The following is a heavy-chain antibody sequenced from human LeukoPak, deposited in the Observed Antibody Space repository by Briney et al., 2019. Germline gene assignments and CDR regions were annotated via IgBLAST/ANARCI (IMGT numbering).Heavy chain of an antibody. CDR1: GFTFSSYA. D-gene: IGHD3-22*01. Sequence: GGSLRLSCAASGFTFSSYAMSWVRQAPGKGLEWVSAISGSGGSTYYADSVKGRFTISRDNSKNTLYLQMNSLRAEDTAGYYCAKGYYYDSSGYYYLCYFDYWGQGTLVTVSS. V-gene: IGHV3-23*01. CDR3: AKGYYYDSSGYYYLCYFDY. CDR2: ISGSGGST. J-gene: IGHJ4*02.